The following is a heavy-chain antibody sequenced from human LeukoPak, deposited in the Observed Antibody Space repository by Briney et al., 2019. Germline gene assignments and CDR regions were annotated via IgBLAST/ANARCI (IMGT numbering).Heavy chain of an antibody. D-gene: IGHD6-6*01. V-gene: IGHV1-18*01. Sequence: ASVKVSCKASGYTFTSYGISWVRQAPGQGLEWMGWISAYNGNTNYAQKFQGRVTITRNTSISTAYMELSSLRSEDTAVYYCARLRSGGIAARPYYYYMDVWGKGTTVTVSS. CDR2: ISAYNGNT. J-gene: IGHJ6*03. CDR3: ARLRSGGIAARPYYYYMDV. CDR1: GYTFTSYG.